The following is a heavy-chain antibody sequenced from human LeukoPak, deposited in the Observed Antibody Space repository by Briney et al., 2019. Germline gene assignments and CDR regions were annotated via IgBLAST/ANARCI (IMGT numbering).Heavy chain of an antibody. CDR1: GFTFSTYT. J-gene: IGHJ4*02. D-gene: IGHD3-10*01. Sequence: GGSLRLSCAASGFTFSTYTMNWIRQAPGKGLEWVSYISGVTISYADSVKGRFTASRDNSKNTLYLQMNSLRVEDTAVYYCARDRVRIDCWGQGTLVTVSS. V-gene: IGHV3-48*01. CDR3: ARDRVRIDC. CDR2: ISGVTI.